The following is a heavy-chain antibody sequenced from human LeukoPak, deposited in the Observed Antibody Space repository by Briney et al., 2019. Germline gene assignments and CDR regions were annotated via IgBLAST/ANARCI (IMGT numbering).Heavy chain of an antibody. Sequence: ASVKVSCTASGYTFTGYYMHWVRQAPGQGLEWMGWINPNSGGTNYAQKFQGWVTMTRDTSISTAYMELSRLRSDDTAVYYCARGDRIAVAGTPLPFDYWGQGTLVTVSS. CDR3: ARGDRIAVAGTPLPFDY. CDR1: GYTFTGYY. V-gene: IGHV1-2*04. CDR2: INPNSGGT. J-gene: IGHJ4*02. D-gene: IGHD6-19*01.